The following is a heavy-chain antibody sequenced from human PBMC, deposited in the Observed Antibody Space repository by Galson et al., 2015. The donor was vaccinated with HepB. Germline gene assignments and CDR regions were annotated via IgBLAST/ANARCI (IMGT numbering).Heavy chain of an antibody. Sequence: SLRLSCAASGFTFRSYSMNWVRQAPGKGLEWVSSISSSSSYIYYADSVKGRFTISRDNAKNSLYLQMNSLRAEDTAVYYCAREPYSSGWEVYTYYYYGMDVWGQGTTVTVSS. D-gene: IGHD6-19*01. CDR1: GFTFRSYS. CDR3: AREPYSSGWEVYTYYYYGMDV. J-gene: IGHJ6*02. CDR2: ISSSSSYI. V-gene: IGHV3-21*01.